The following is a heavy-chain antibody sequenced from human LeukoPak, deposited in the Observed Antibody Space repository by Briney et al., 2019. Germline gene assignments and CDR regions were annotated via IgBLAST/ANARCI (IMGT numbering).Heavy chain of an antibody. J-gene: IGHJ4*02. CDR2: IYYSGST. CDR3: ARHGASNLELIHFDY. D-gene: IGHD1-7*01. V-gene: IGHV4-39*01. CDR1: GGSISSSSYY. Sequence: SETLSLTCTVSGGSISSSSYYWGWIRQPPGKGLEWIGSIYYSGSTYYNPSLKSRVTISVDTSKNQFSLKLSSVTAADTAVYYCARHGASNLELIHFDYWGQGTLVTVSS.